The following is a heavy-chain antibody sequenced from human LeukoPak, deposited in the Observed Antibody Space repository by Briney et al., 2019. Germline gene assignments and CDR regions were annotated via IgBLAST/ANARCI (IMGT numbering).Heavy chain of an antibody. D-gene: IGHD5-18*01. V-gene: IGHV3-30*10. CDR2: VSHGGSTK. CDR1: GFSFSTYA. CDR3: ARAIMGTENLDY. J-gene: IGHJ4*02. Sequence: GGSLRLSCAASGFSFSTYAMHWVRQAPGMGPEWVAVVSHGGSTKYYTDSVRGRFTISRDNSKNTFFLQLNGLRTGDTAVYYCARAIMGTENLDYWGQGTLVTVSS.